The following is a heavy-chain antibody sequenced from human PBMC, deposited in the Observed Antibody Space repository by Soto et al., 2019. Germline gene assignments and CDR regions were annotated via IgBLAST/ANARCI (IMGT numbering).Heavy chain of an antibody. CDR2: ISSDGRHE. CDR3: VRDTCNDFWGGLTPFDP. J-gene: IGHJ5*02. D-gene: IGHD3-3*01. V-gene: IGHV3-30*04. CDR1: GFIFSSYV. Sequence: QVQVVESGGGVVQPGTSLRLSCAASGFIFSSYVMHWVRQAPGKGLEWVAVISSDGRHEYYADPVKGRFTISRDNSKNTLYVQMNRLRTEDTAMYYCVRDTCNDFWGGLTPFDPWGQGTLVTVSS.